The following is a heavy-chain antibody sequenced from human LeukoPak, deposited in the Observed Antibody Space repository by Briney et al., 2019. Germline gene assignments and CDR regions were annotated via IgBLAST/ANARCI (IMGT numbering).Heavy chain of an antibody. CDR1: GGSISSSSYY. D-gene: IGHD1-26*01. CDR3: ARRDTGSYSRY. CDR2: TQYSGST. J-gene: IGHJ4*02. V-gene: IGHV4-39*01. Sequence: SETLSLTCTVSGGSISSSSYYWGWIRHPPGKGLEWIGTTQYSGSTSYNPSLKSRVTISIDTSKNQFSLKLSSVTAADTAVYYCARRDTGSYSRYWGQGTLVTVSS.